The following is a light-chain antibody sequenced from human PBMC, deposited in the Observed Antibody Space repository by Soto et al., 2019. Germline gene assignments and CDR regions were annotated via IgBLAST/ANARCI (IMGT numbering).Light chain of an antibody. J-gene: IGKJ1*01. CDR3: HQYNNWRGT. CDR2: GKS. Sequence: EIVMTQSPATLSVSPGERATLSCRASQSVSSNLAWYQQKPGQAPRLLIYGKSTRATGIPARFSGSGSGTEFTLTISSLQSEDFAVYYCHQYNNWRGTFGQGTKVEIK. CDR1: QSVSSN. V-gene: IGKV3-15*01.